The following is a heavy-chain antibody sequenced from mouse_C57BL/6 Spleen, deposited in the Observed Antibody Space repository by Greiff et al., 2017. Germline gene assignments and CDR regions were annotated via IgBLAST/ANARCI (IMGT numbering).Heavy chain of an antibody. V-gene: IGHV1-64*01. CDR2: IHPNSGST. CDR3: SKEDSSGSVGDAMDY. J-gene: IGHJ4*01. Sequence: QVQLQQPGAELVKPGASVKLSCKASGYTFTSYWMHWVKQRPGQGLEWIGMIHPNSGSTNYNEKFKSKATLTVDKSSSTAYMQLSSLTSEDSAVYYCSKEDSSGSVGDAMDYWGQGTSVTVSS. CDR1: GYTFTSYW. D-gene: IGHD3-2*02.